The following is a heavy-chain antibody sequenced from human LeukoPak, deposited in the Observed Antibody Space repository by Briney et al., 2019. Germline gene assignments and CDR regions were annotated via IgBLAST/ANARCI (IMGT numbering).Heavy chain of an antibody. CDR2: KSLDGSSK. Sequence: GGTLSLSCAPSGFIFCHYGMHCVGQAPGKGVERVALKSLDGSSKYYADSVKGRFTMARDNSESPLYLQMNGVRAEDTAVYHCANQGSCSGGSCYAHHFDSWGQGTLVTVSS. D-gene: IGHD2-15*01. J-gene: IGHJ4*02. CDR1: GFIFCHYG. V-gene: IGHV3-30*18. CDR3: ANQGSCSGGSCYAHHFDS.